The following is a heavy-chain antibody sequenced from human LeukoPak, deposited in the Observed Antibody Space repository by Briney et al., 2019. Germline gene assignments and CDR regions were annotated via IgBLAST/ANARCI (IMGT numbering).Heavy chain of an antibody. V-gene: IGHV1-69*13. CDR2: IIPIFGTA. CDR1: GGTFSSYA. Sequence: ASVKVSCKASGGTFSSYAISWVRQAPGQGLEWMGGIIPIFGTANYAQKFQGRVTITADESTSTAYMELSSLRSEDTAVYYCANSGYSSSWYPLDDYWGQGTLVTVSS. J-gene: IGHJ4*02. CDR3: ANSGYSSSWYPLDDY. D-gene: IGHD6-13*01.